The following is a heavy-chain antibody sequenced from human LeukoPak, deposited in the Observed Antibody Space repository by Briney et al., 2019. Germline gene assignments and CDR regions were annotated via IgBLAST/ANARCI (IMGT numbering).Heavy chain of an antibody. CDR1: GVPINRYY. V-gene: IGHV4-59*01. Sequence: SETLSLPFTGFGVPINRYYWKWIGQPPGKGLEWIGYIYYSGSTNHNPSLKSRVTISVDTSKNQFSLKLSSVTAADTAVYYCGIGGGSNWFDYWGQGTLLTVSS. J-gene: IGHJ5*01. CDR2: IYYSGST. CDR3: GIGGGSNWFDY. D-gene: IGHD4-23*01.